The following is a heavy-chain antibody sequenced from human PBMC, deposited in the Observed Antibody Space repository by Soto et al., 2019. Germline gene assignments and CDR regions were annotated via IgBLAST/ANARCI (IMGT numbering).Heavy chain of an antibody. J-gene: IGHJ4*02. CDR2: ISAYNGNT. CDR3: ERDAPPAYY. Sequence: QVQLVQSGAEVKKPGASVKVSCKASGYTFTSYGISWVRQAPGQGLEWMGWISAYNGNTNYAQKIQGRVAMTTDTSTRTTYMELRSVRSDGTAVYFCERDAPPAYYWGQGTLVTASS. V-gene: IGHV1-18*01. CDR1: GYTFTSYG.